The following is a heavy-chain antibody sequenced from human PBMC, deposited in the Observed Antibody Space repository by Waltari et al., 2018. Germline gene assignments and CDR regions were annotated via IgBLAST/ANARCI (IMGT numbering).Heavy chain of an antibody. CDR3: ARAPLTYYYDSSGYKGGYFDY. J-gene: IGHJ4*02. Sequence: QVQLQELGPGLVKPSETLSLTCTVSGGSISSYYWSWIRQPPGKGLEWIGYIYYSGSTNYNPSLKSRVTISVDTSKNQFSMKLSSVTAADTAVYYCARAPLTYYYDSSGYKGGYFDYWGQGTLVTVSS. D-gene: IGHD3-22*01. CDR1: GGSISSYY. V-gene: IGHV4-59*01. CDR2: IYYSGST.